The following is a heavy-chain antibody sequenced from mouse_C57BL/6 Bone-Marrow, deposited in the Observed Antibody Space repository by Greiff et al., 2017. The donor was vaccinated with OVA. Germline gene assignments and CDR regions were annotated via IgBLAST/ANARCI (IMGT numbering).Heavy chain of an antibody. CDR3: ARRGNYAPFDY. D-gene: IGHD1-1*02. Sequence: EVKLVESGGGLVQPGGSLKLSCAASGFTFSDYGMAWVRQAPRKGPEWVAFISNLAYSIYYADTVTGRFTISRENAKNTLYLEMSSRRSEDTAMYYCARRGNYAPFDYWGQGTTLTVSS. V-gene: IGHV5-15*01. CDR1: GFTFSDYG. J-gene: IGHJ2*01. CDR2: ISNLAYSI.